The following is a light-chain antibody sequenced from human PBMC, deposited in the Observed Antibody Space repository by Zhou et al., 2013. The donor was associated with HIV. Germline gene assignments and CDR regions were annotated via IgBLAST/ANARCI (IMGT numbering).Light chain of an antibody. CDR2: GAS. CDR1: QSVRSSY. Sequence: DIVLTQSPGTLSSSPGERVTLSCRASQSVRSSYLAWYQQRPGQAPGLLIYGASIRATGIPDRFSGSGSGTDFSLAIGRLEPEDFAIYYCQHYDDSSGYTFGQGTRLEIK. J-gene: IGKJ2*01. V-gene: IGKV3-20*01. CDR3: QHYDDSSGYT.